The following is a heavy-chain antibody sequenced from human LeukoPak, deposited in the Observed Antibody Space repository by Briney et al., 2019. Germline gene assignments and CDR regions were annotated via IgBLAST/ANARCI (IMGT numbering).Heavy chain of an antibody. CDR1: GFTFSSYG. Sequence: PGGSLRLSCAASGFTFSSYGMHWVRQAPGKGLEWVAVISYDGSNKYYADSVKGRFTISRGNSKNTLYLQMNSLRAEDTAVYYCAKDMTRNYGRPYYYCGMDVWGQGTTVTVSS. J-gene: IGHJ6*02. CDR2: ISYDGSNK. D-gene: IGHD3-10*01. CDR3: AKDMTRNYGRPYYYCGMDV. V-gene: IGHV3-30*18.